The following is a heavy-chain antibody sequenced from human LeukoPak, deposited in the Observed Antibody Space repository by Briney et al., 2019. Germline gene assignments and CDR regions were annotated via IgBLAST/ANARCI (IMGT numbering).Heavy chain of an antibody. CDR3: ALSTINVFGPIAAAGTYDYYYGMDV. Sequence: GASVKVSCKASGYTFTGYYMHWVRQAPGQGLEWMGRIIPILGIANYAQKFQGRVTITADKSTSTAYMELSSLRSEDTAVYYCALSTINVFGPIAAAGTYDYYYGMDVWGQGTTVTVSS. J-gene: IGHJ6*02. D-gene: IGHD6-13*01. CDR1: GYTFTGYY. CDR2: IIPILGIA. V-gene: IGHV1-69*02.